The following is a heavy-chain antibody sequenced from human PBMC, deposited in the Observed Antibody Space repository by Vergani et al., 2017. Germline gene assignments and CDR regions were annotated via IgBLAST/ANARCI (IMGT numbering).Heavy chain of an antibody. CDR2: ISAYNGNT. Sequence: QVQLVQSGAEVKKPGASVKVSCKASGYTFTSYGISWVRQAPGQGLEWMGWISAYNGNTNYAPKLQGRVTMTTDTSTSTAYMELRRLGSDDTAVYYCARAGLEDSYEQIRPFDYWGQGTLVTVSS. V-gene: IGHV1-18*01. CDR3: ARAGLEDSYEQIRPFDY. D-gene: IGHD5-18*01. J-gene: IGHJ4*02. CDR1: GYTFTSYG.